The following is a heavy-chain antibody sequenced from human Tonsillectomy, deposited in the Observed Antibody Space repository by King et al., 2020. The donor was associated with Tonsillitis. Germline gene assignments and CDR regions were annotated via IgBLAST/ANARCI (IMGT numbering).Heavy chain of an antibody. V-gene: IGHV3-30*18. D-gene: IGHD6-19*01. Sequence: VQLVESGGGVVQPGRSLRLSCAASGFTFSNYGMHWVRQAPGKGLEWVAIISYDGSNKYYADSMKGRFTISRDNSKNTLYLQMNSLRAEDTAVYYCAKGAQQWKEIDYWGQGTLVTVSS. CDR3: AKGAQQWKEIDY. CDR1: GFTFSNYG. CDR2: ISYDGSNK. J-gene: IGHJ4*02.